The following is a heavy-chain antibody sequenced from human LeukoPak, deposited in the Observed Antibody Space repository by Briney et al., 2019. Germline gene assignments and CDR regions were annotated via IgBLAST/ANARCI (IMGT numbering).Heavy chain of an antibody. J-gene: IGHJ2*01. V-gene: IGHV1-2*04. CDR1: GYTFTSYG. Sequence: ASVKVSCKASGYTFTSYGISWVRQAPGQGLEWMGWINPNSGGTNYAQKFQGWVTMTRDTSISTAYMELSRLRSDDTAVYYCARDVYTSGWRYFDLWGHGTLVTVSS. CDR3: ARDVYTSGWRYFDL. CDR2: INPNSGGT. D-gene: IGHD6-19*01.